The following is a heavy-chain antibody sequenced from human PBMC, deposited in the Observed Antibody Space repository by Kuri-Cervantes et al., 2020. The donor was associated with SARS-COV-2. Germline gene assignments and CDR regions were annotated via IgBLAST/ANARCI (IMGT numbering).Heavy chain of an antibody. D-gene: IGHD6-25*01. CDR1: GGSISSSSYY. CDR3: ARGGYVVYYSYYGMDV. V-gene: IGHV4-39*07. CDR2: INHSGNT. Sequence: SETLSLTCTVSGGSISSSSYYWSWVRQPPGKGLEWIWEINHSGNTNYDPSLKSRVTISIDTSKNQFSLKLSSVTAADTAVYYCARGGYVVYYSYYGMDVWGQGTTVTVSS. J-gene: IGHJ6*02.